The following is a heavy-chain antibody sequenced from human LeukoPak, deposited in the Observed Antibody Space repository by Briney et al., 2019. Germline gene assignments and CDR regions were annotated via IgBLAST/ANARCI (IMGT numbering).Heavy chain of an antibody. Sequence: GSSVKVSCKASGGTFSSYAISWVRQAPGQGLEWLGGIIPIFGTANYAQKFQGRVTITTDESTSTAYMELSSLRSEDTAVYYCATKYSSSHGYYYYYMDVWGKGTTVTVSS. D-gene: IGHD6-6*01. V-gene: IGHV1-69*05. CDR2: IIPIFGTA. J-gene: IGHJ6*03. CDR3: ATKYSSSHGYYYYYMDV. CDR1: GGTFSSYA.